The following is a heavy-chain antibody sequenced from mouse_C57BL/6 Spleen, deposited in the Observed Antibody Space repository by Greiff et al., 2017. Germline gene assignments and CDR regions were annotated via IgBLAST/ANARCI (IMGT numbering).Heavy chain of an antibody. J-gene: IGHJ2*01. CDR2: INPSSGYT. V-gene: IGHV1-7*01. D-gene: IGHD2-1*01. CDR3: ARTNGNYAIDY. CDR1: GYTFTSYW. Sequence: VQLQQSGAELAKPGASVKLSCTASGYTFTSYWMHWVQQRPGQGLEWIGYINPSSGYTKYNQKFKDQGTLTADKTSSTAYMQLSSLTYEDSAVYYCARTNGNYAIDYWGQGTTLTVSS.